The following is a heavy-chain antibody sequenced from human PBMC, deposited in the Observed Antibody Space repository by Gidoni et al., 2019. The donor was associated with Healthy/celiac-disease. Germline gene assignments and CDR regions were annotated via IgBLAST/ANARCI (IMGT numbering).Heavy chain of an antibody. CDR3: ARLPLVVDGHHPIYYYGMDV. Sequence: QVQLVQSGAEVKKPGASVKVSCKASGYTFTSYDINWVRQATGQGLEWMGWMNPNSGNTGYAQKIQGRVTMTRNTSISTAYMELSSLRSEDTAVYYCARLPLVVDGHHPIYYYGMDVWGQGTTVTVSS. CDR2: MNPNSGNT. J-gene: IGHJ6*02. CDR1: GYTFTSYD. D-gene: IGHD3-22*01. V-gene: IGHV1-8*01.